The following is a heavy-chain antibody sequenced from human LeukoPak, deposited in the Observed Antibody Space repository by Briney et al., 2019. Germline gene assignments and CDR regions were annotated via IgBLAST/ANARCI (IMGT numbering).Heavy chain of an antibody. V-gene: IGHV3-23*01. CDR1: GFTFNNYA. CDR2: ISGSGGNT. D-gene: IGHD3-10*01. J-gene: IGHJ4*02. CDR3: AKDYGSGSYNFDY. Sequence: PGGSLRLSCAASGFTFNNYAMSWVRQAPGKGLEWVSAISGSGGNTYYADSVKGRFTISRDNSNNTLYLQMNSLRAEDTAVYYCAKDYGSGSYNFDYWGQGTLVTVSS.